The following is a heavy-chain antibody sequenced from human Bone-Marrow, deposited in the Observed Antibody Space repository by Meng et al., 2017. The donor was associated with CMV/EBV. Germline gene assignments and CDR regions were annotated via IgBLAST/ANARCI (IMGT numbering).Heavy chain of an antibody. CDR3: ARDYLRWLLSAFDY. CDR2: ISDSGGST. J-gene: IGHJ4*02. V-gene: IGHV3-23*01. Sequence: GESLKISCAASGFTFNSYAMSWVRQAPGKGLEWVSGISDSGGSTYYADSVKGRFTISRDNSKNTLYLQMNSLRAEDTAVYYCARDYLRWLLSAFDYWGQGTLVTVSS. CDR1: GFTFNSYA. D-gene: IGHD5-24*01.